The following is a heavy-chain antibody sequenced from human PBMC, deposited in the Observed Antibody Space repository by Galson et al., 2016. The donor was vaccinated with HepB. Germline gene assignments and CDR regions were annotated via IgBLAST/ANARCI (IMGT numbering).Heavy chain of an antibody. CDR3: ARRHTRTSFDRLNDALDI. V-gene: IGHV3-33*01. Sequence: SLRLSCAASGITFSTYGMHWVRQAPGKGLEWVAVLWYDGSKRYYADSLKGRFTISRDNPRNTLYLQMDSLKADDTAVYYCARRHTRTSFDRLNDALDIWGQGTMVTVSS. J-gene: IGHJ3*02. CDR1: GITFSTYG. CDR2: LWYDGSKR. D-gene: IGHD3-9*01.